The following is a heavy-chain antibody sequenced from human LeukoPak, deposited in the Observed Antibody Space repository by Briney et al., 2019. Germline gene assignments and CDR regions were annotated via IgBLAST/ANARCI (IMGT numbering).Heavy chain of an antibody. V-gene: IGHV1-2*02. CDR3: ASALITIFGVVLPGDY. CDR2: INPNSGDT. J-gene: IGHJ4*02. D-gene: IGHD3-3*01. CDR1: GYTFTGYY. Sequence: VSVKVSCKASGYTFTGYYMHWVRQAPGQGLEWMGWINPNSGDTNYAQKLQGRVTMTTDTSTSTAYMELRSLRSDDTAVYYCASALITIFGVVLPGDYWGQGTLVTVSS.